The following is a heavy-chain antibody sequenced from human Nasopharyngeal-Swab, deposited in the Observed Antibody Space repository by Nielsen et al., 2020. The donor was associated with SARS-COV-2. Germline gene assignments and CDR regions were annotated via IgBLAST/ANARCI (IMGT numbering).Heavy chain of an antibody. CDR3: AKDRALYYYDSSGYYYSSY. V-gene: IGHV3-23*01. Sequence: GESLKISCAASGFTFSSYAMSWVRQAPGKGLEGGSAISGSGGSTYYADSVKGRFTISRDNSKNTLYLQMNSLRAEDTAVYYCAKDRALYYYDSSGYYYSSYWGQGTLVTVSS. J-gene: IGHJ4*02. CDR2: ISGSGGST. CDR1: GFTFSSYA. D-gene: IGHD3-22*01.